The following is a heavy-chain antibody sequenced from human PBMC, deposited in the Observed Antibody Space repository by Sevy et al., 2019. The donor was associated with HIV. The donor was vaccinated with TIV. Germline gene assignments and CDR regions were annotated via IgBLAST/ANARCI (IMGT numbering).Heavy chain of an antibody. CDR3: ARVGVAGSMGDDY. CDR1: GFTFDDYA. Sequence: GGSLRLSCAASGFTFDDYAMHWVRQAPGKGLEWVSGISWNSGSIGYADSVKGRFTISRDNAKKSLYLQMNSLRAEDTAVYYCARVGVAGSMGDDYWGQGTLVTVSS. D-gene: IGHD6-19*01. J-gene: IGHJ4*02. CDR2: ISWNSGSI. V-gene: IGHV3-9*01.